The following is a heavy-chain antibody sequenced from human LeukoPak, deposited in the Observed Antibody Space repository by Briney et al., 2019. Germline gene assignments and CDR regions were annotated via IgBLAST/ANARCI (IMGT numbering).Heavy chain of an antibody. V-gene: IGHV4-59*01. D-gene: IGHD4-17*01. CDR2: ISYSGRT. J-gene: IGHJ1*01. CDR1: GGSISTYY. CDR3: ARGNGDYVEYFQH. Sequence: SETLSLTCTVSGGSISTYYWSWIRQPPGKGLEWIGCISYSGRTKYNPSLRSRVTISVDTSKNQFSPKLSSVTAADAAVYYCARGNGDYVEYFQHWGQGNLVTVSS.